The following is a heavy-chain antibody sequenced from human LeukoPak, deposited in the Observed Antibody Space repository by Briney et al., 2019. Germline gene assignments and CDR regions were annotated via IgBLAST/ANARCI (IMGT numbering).Heavy chain of an antibody. CDR1: GLIFSHAW. Sequence: GGSLRLSCAASGLIFSHAWMNWVRHAPGEGPEWVGLITHSGTTDFAAPVKGRFTLSRDNSEDTVYLQMSSLKTEDTAVYYCVAGVCTLDSQFDYWGWGTLVTVSS. D-gene: IGHD1-1*01. V-gene: IGHV3-15*01. CDR3: VAGVCTLDSQFDY. J-gene: IGHJ4*02. CDR2: ITHSGTT.